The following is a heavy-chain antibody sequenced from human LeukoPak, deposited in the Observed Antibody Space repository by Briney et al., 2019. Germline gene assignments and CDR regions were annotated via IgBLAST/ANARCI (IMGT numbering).Heavy chain of an antibody. CDR2: ISYNGINQ. J-gene: IGHJ4*02. CDR1: GFTFSSYA. Sequence: GRSLRLSCATSGFTFSSYAMHWVRQAPGKGLEWVALISYNGINQYYADSVKGRFIISRDNSKNTLYLQLNSLRLEDTAVYYCTLTTFGVVYYFDYWGQGTLVTVSS. D-gene: IGHD1/OR15-1a*01. CDR3: TLTTFGVVYYFDY. V-gene: IGHV3-30*04.